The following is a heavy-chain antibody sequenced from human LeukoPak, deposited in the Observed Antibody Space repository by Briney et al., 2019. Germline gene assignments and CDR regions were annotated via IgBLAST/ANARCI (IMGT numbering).Heavy chain of an antibody. CDR1: GYTFTGYY. V-gene: IGHV1-2*02. CDR3: ARAPTGGWSDIDY. Sequence: ASVKVSCKASGYTFTGYYMHWVRQAPGQGLEWMGWINPNSGGTNYAQKFQGRVTMTRDTSISTAYMELSRLRSDDTAVYYCARAPTGGWSDIDYWGQGTLVTVSS. J-gene: IGHJ4*02. D-gene: IGHD6-19*01. CDR2: INPNSGGT.